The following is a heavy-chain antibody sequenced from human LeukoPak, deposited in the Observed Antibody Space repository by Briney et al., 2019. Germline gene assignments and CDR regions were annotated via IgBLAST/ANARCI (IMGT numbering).Heavy chain of an antibody. Sequence: ASVKVSCKASGGTFSIYAISWVRQAPGQGLEWMGGIIPIFGTANYAQKFQGRVTITADESTSTAYMELSSLRSEDTAVYYCARVGGMGGYCSGGSCYSIDDYWGQGTLVTVSS. CDR2: IIPIFGTA. V-gene: IGHV1-69*13. CDR3: ARVGGMGGYCSGGSCYSIDDY. J-gene: IGHJ4*02. D-gene: IGHD2-15*01. CDR1: GGTFSIYA.